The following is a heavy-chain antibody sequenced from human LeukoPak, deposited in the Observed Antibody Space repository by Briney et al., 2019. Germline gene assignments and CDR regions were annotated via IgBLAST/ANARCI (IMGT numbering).Heavy chain of an antibody. D-gene: IGHD5-18*01. CDR3: AKDQGFSYYYLDY. J-gene: IGHJ4*02. Sequence: GGSLRLSCVASGFTYNSHAMSWVRQAPGKGLGWVSGISANGANTYYTDSVRGRFTISRDNSKNTVYLQMSSLSAEDTAIYYCAKDQGFSYYYLDYWGQGFLVTVSS. CDR1: GFTYNSHA. CDR2: ISANGANT. V-gene: IGHV3-23*01.